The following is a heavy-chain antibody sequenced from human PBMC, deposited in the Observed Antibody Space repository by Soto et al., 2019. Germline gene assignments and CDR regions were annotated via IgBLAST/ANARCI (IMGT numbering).Heavy chain of an antibody. Sequence: APVKLSCKASRYTFTIYGIISVRHAPGQGLEWMGWISAYNGNTNYAQKLQGRVTISKDTSKNQVVLTMTNMDPVDTATYYCARTHGIYGSGSPPIYYYYYYMDVWGKGTTVTVSS. J-gene: IGHJ6*03. V-gene: IGHV1-18*01. CDR3: ARTHGIYGSGSPPIYYYYYYMDV. CDR1: RYTFTIYG. D-gene: IGHD3-10*01. CDR2: ISAYNGNT.